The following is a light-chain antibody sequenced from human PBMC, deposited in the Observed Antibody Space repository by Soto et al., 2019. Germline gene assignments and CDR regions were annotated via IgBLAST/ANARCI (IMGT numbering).Light chain of an antibody. CDR1: QSIGRR. CDR3: QHMRT. J-gene: IGKJ1*01. CDR2: DAS. Sequence: DIQMTQSPSTLSASVGDRVSITCRAGQSIGRRLAWYQQKPGKAPKLLIYDASTVESGVPSRFSGSGSGTEFTLTISSLEPDDFGSYYCQHMRTFGQGTKVDIK. V-gene: IGKV1-5*01.